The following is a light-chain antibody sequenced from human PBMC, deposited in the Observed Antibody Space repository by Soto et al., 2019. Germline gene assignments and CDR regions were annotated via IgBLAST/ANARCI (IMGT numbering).Light chain of an antibody. CDR1: QSISSSY. V-gene: IGKV3-20*01. Sequence: EIVLTQSPGTLSLSPGERATVSCRSSQSISSSYLAWYQQKPGQAPRLLIYDASSRATGIPDRFSGSGSGTDFTLTISRLEPEDFAVYYCQQYGSSPLTFGGGTKVDI. CDR2: DAS. J-gene: IGKJ4*01. CDR3: QQYGSSPLT.